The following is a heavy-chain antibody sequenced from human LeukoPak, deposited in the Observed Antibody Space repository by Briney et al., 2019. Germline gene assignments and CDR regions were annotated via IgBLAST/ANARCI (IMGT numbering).Heavy chain of an antibody. CDR2: IKQDGSEK. J-gene: IGHJ4*02. V-gene: IGHV3-7*01. Sequence: GGSLRLSCAASGFTFSTYWMTWVRQAPGKGLEWVANIKQDGSEKYYVDSVKGRFTISRDNAKNSLYLQMNSLRAEDTAVYYCARDSGDYSLDYWGQGTLVTVSS. CDR3: ARDSGDYSLDY. D-gene: IGHD4-17*01. CDR1: GFTFSTYW.